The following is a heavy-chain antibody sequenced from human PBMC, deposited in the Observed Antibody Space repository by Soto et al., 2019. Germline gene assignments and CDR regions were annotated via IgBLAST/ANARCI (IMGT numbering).Heavy chain of an antibody. D-gene: IGHD6-13*01. CDR3: ARRGPGTYFDY. J-gene: IGHJ4*02. V-gene: IGHV3-23*01. CDR1: GFTFSSYA. CDR2: VSGSGGST. Sequence: EVQLLESGGGLVQPGGSLRLSCAASGFTFSSYAMRWVRQAPGKGLEWVSAVSGSGGSTYYADSVKGRFTISRDNSKNMLYLQMNSLRAEDTAVYYCARRGPGTYFDYWGQGTLVTVSS.